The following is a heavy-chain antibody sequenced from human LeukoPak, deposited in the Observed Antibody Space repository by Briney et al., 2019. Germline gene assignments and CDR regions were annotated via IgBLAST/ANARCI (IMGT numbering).Heavy chain of an antibody. J-gene: IGHJ4*02. CDR1: GYSFPIYW. Sequence: GESLKISCKGSGYSFPIYWIGWVRQMPGKGLEWMGIIYPSDSDTRYSPSFQGQVTISADKSIKTAYLQWSSLKASDTATYYCARPLQGIVGATGFDYWGQGTLVTVSS. CDR3: ARPLQGIVGATGFDY. V-gene: IGHV5-51*01. D-gene: IGHD1-26*01. CDR2: IYPSDSDT.